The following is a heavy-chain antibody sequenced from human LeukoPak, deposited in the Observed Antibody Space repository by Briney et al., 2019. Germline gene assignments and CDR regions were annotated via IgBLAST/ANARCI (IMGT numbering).Heavy chain of an antibody. CDR1: GFTFSSYA. Sequence: PGGSLRLSCAASGFTFSSYAMHWVRQAPGKGLEWVAVISYDGSNKYYADSVKGRFTISRDNSKNTLYQQMNSLRAEDTAVYYCAREARVTAYFDYWGQGTLVTVSS. CDR3: AREARVTAYFDY. J-gene: IGHJ4*02. V-gene: IGHV3-30-3*01. CDR2: ISYDGSNK. D-gene: IGHD2-21*02.